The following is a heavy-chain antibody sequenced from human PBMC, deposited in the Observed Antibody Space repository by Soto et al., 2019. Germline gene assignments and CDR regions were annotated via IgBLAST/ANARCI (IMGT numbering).Heavy chain of an antibody. CDR1: GFTFRSFT. CDR3: TRDASRDSSARGWFDP. J-gene: IGHJ5*02. D-gene: IGHD6-13*01. V-gene: IGHV3-21*01. Sequence: GGSLRLSCAAYGFTFRSFTMNWVRQAPGKGLEWVSTISSNSAYIYYTDALRGRFTISRDNAKNSLHLQMNSLRAEDTAVYYCTRDASRDSSARGWFDPWGPGTLVTVSS. CDR2: ISSNSAYI.